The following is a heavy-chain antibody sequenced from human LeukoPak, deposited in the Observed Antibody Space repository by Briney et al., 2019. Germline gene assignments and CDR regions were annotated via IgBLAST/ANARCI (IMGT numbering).Heavy chain of an antibody. D-gene: IGHD6-13*01. Sequence: GGSLRLSCAASGFTFSSYGMHWVRQAPGKGLEWVAVIWYDGSNKYYADSVKGRFTISRDNSKNTLYPQMNSLRAEDTAVYYCARGDSSSWYYFDYWGQGTLVTVSS. CDR1: GFTFSSYG. V-gene: IGHV3-33*01. CDR2: IWYDGSNK. J-gene: IGHJ4*02. CDR3: ARGDSSSWYYFDY.